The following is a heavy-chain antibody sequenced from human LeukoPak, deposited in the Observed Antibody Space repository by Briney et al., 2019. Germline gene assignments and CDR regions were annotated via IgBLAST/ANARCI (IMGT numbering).Heavy chain of an antibody. CDR1: GFTFSSYW. CDR3: AREMVAVRRSFDY. Sequence: GSLRLSCAASGFTFSSYWISWVRQAPGKGLEWVANIKQDGSEKYYVDSVKGRFTISRDNAKNSLYLQMNSLRAEDTAVYYCAREMVAVRRSFDYWGQGTLVTVSS. J-gene: IGHJ4*02. D-gene: IGHD2-15*01. V-gene: IGHV3-7*01. CDR2: IKQDGSEK.